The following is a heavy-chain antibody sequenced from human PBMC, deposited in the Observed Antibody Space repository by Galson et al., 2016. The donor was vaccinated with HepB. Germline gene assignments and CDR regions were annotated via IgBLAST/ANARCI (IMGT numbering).Heavy chain of an antibody. J-gene: IGHJ4*02. D-gene: IGHD6-19*01. Sequence: SETLSLTCAVSGGSISSRNWWNWVRQPPGKGLEWIGEINHSGSTNYNPSLKSRVTISVETSKSQFSLKLNSVTAADTAIYYCARGCSSGWYVDHYFDHWGQGTLVTVSS. CDR3: ARGCSSGWYVDHYFDH. CDR1: GGSISSRNW. CDR2: INHSGST. V-gene: IGHV4-4*02.